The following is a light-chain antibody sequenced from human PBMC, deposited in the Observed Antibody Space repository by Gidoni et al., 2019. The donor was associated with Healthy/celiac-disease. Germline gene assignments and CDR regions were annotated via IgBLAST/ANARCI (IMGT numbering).Light chain of an antibody. Sequence: SSELTQAPAVSVALGETVRITCQGDSLRSYYASWYQQTPGHAPVLVIDGKNNRPSGIPDLFSGSNSGNTASLTITAAQAEDEADYYCNSRDSSGNLVFGTGTKVTVL. CDR1: SLRSYY. J-gene: IGLJ1*01. CDR2: GKN. CDR3: NSRDSSGNLV. V-gene: IGLV3-19*01.